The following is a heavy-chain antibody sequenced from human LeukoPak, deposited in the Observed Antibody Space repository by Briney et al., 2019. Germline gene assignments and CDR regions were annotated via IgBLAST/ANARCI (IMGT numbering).Heavy chain of an antibody. D-gene: IGHD3-22*01. J-gene: IGHJ4*02. V-gene: IGHV3-23*01. CDR2: ISGGGGNT. Sequence: PGGSLRLSCAASKFAFSSYAMSWVRQAPGKGLEWVSAISGGGGNTYYADSVKGRFTISRDNSKNTLYLQMNSLRAEDTAVYYCAKSSYYDTSGSYREYYFDYWGQGALVTVSS. CDR3: AKSSYYDTSGSYREYYFDY. CDR1: KFAFSSYA.